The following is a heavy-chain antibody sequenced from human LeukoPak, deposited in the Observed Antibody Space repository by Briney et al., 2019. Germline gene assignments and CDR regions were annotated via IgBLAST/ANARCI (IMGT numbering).Heavy chain of an antibody. CDR1: GYSFTSYW. V-gene: IGHV5-51*01. D-gene: IGHD6-13*01. CDR2: IYPGDSDT. Sequence: GESLKISCKGSGYSFTSYWIGWVRQMPGKGLEWMGIIYPGDSDTRYSPSFQGQVTISADKSISTAYLQWSSLKASDTAMYYCARSLSQDSSSWYRSDYYYGMDVWGQGTTVTVSS. CDR3: ARSLSQDSSSWYRSDYYYGMDV. J-gene: IGHJ6*02.